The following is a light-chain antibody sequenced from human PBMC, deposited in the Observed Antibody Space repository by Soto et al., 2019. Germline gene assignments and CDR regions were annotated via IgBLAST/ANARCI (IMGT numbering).Light chain of an antibody. CDR3: SSYTSSSTLYV. CDR1: SSDVGGYNY. J-gene: IGLJ1*01. CDR2: EVS. V-gene: IGLV2-14*01. Sequence: SSDVGGYNYVSWYQQHPGKAPKLMIYEVSNRPSGVSNRFSGSKSGNTASLTISGLQAEDEADYHCSSYTSSSTLYVFGTGTKVTVL.